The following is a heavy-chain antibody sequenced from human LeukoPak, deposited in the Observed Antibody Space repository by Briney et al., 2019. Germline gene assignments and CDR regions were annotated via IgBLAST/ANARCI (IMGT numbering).Heavy chain of an antibody. V-gene: IGHV3-23*01. D-gene: IGHD5-12*01. CDR1: GFTFSDYS. Sequence: GGSLRLSCAASGFTFSDYSMAWVRQAPGKGLEWVSVISGRSGAILYADSVKGRFTISRDNSKNMLHLQVGSLRAEDAAVYYCAREGDRGVVVADYFDFWGQGTVVTVSS. CDR2: ISGRSGAI. J-gene: IGHJ4*02. CDR3: AREGDRGVVVADYFDF.